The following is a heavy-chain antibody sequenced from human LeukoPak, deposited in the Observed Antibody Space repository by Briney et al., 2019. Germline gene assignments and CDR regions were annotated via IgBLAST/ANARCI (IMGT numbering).Heavy chain of an antibody. Sequence: ASVKVSCKASAYTFNSYLMHWVRQAPGQGLEWMGIIDPSGGSTGYAQKFQSRVTMTRDTSTSTVYMELSSLRSEDTAVYYCARDLGLRGVTNWFDPWGQGTLVTVSS. CDR3: ARDLGLRGVTNWFDP. CDR2: IDPSGGST. D-gene: IGHD3-10*01. J-gene: IGHJ5*02. V-gene: IGHV1-46*02. CDR1: AYTFNSYL.